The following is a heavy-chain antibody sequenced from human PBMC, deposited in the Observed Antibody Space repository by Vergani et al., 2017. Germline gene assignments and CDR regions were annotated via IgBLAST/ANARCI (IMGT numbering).Heavy chain of an antibody. CDR3: ARQGGEPRSGGENNWFDP. Sequence: EVQLVQSGAEVKKPGESLKISCKGSGYTFTTYWIGWVRQMPGKGLEWMGIIYPGDSNTRYSPSFQGQVTISADKSISTAYLQWSSLKASDTAMYYCARQGGEPRSGGENNWFDPWGQGTLVTVSS. CDR2: IYPGDSNT. V-gene: IGHV5-51*01. J-gene: IGHJ5*02. D-gene: IGHD1-26*01. CDR1: GYTFTTYW.